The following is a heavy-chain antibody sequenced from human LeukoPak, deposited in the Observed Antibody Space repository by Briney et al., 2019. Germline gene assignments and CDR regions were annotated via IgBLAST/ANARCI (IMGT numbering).Heavy chain of an antibody. Sequence: HPSETLSLTCTVSGVSISSYHWTWIRRPPGEGLEWIGHIYNSRSTNYNPSLRGRVTISLDTSKNQVSLKLSSVTAADTAMYYCARKDGDGWGQGTLVTVSS. J-gene: IGHJ4*02. CDR3: ARKDGDG. CDR1: GVSISSYH. V-gene: IGHV4-59*01. D-gene: IGHD5-24*01. CDR2: IYNSRST.